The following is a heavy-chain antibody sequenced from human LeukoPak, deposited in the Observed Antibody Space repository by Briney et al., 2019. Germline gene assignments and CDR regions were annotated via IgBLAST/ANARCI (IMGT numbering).Heavy chain of an antibody. Sequence: PSETLSLTCTVSGGSISSYYWSWIRQPAGKGLEWIGRIYTSGSTNYNPSLKSRVTISVDTSKNQFSLKLSSVTAADTAVYYCARGEDIVVVPAAVVSAFDPWGQGTLVTVSS. CDR1: GGSISSYY. J-gene: IGHJ5*02. V-gene: IGHV4-4*07. CDR2: IYTSGST. CDR3: ARGEDIVVVPAAVVSAFDP. D-gene: IGHD2-2*01.